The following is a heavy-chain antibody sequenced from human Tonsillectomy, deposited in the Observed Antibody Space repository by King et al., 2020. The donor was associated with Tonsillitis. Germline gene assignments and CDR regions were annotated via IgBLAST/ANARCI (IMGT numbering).Heavy chain of an antibody. CDR1: GYRFSSYW. Sequence: QLVQSGAEVKKPGDSLKISCKGSGYRFSSYWIGWVRQMPGKGLEWMGIIYPGDSDTRYSPSFQGQVTISVDKSIRTAYLQWRSLKASDTAMYYCARGVMVLTVKSVALYMWGKGTMVIVSS. CDR3: ARGVMVLTVKSVALYM. D-gene: IGHD2-21*02. J-gene: IGHJ3*02. CDR2: IYPGDSDT. V-gene: IGHV5-51*01.